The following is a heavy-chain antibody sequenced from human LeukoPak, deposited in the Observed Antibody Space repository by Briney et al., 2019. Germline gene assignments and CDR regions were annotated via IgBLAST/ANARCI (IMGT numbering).Heavy chain of an antibody. CDR2: ISGTSSYI. V-gene: IGHV3-21*01. CDR3: ARPWVSGQLVYS. J-gene: IGHJ4*02. CDR1: GFTFNTYA. D-gene: IGHD6-6*01. Sequence: PGGSLRLSCAASGFTFNTYAMYWVRQAPGKGLEWVSSISGTSSYIYYADSVKGRFTISRDNAKNSLSLQMNSLRAEDTAVYYCARPWVSGQLVYSWGQGTLVTVSS.